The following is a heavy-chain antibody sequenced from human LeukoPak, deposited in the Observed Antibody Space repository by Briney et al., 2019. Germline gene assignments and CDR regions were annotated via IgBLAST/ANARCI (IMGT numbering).Heavy chain of an antibody. V-gene: IGHV4-34*01. J-gene: IGHJ5*02. CDR2: INHSGST. D-gene: IGHD3-3*01. CDR1: GGSFSGYY. CDR3: ARRFLEWFPKARWFDP. Sequence: SETLSLTCAVYGGSFSGYYWSWIRQPPGKGLEWIGEINHSGSTNYNPSLKSRVTISVDTSKNQFSLKLSSVTAADTAVYYCARRFLEWFPKARWFDPWGQGTLATVSS.